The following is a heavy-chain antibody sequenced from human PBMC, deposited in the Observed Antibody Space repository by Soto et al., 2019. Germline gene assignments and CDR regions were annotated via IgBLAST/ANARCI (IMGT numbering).Heavy chain of an antibody. D-gene: IGHD5-18*01. J-gene: IGHJ4*02. CDR1: GFSVSSNGAR. CDR3: VHGTLSSYGHVYFDY. CDR2: IYWDDDK. Sequence: SGPTLVNPTQTLTLTCSLSGFSVSSNGARVGWIRQPPGKALEWLALIYWDDDKKYNPSLKSRLTITKDTSENQVVRTVTDVDPADTATYYCVHGTLSSYGHVYFDYWGQGTLVTVSS. V-gene: IGHV2-5*02.